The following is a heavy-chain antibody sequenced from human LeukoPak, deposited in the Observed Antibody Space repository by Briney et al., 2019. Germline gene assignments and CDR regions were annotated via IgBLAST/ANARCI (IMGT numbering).Heavy chain of an antibody. Sequence: SETLSLTCTVSGGSISSYYWSWIRQPPGKGLEWIGYTYYSGSTNYNPSLKSRVTISVDTSKNQFSLKLSSVTAADTAVYYCARDLSAYYDSSGLDPWGQGTLVTVSS. V-gene: IGHV4-59*01. D-gene: IGHD3-22*01. CDR3: ARDLSAYYDSSGLDP. CDR2: TYYSGST. CDR1: GGSISSYY. J-gene: IGHJ5*02.